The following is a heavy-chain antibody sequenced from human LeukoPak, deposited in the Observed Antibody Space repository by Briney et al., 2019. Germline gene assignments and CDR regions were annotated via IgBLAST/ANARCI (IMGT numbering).Heavy chain of an antibody. Sequence: GGSLRLSCAASGFTFSDYAMNWVRQAPGKGLEWVSVISGSGGSTYYADSVKGRFTISRDNSKNTLYLQMNSLRAEDTAVYYCAKDGTRYYYDSSGYYRPDYWGQGTLVTVSS. J-gene: IGHJ4*02. D-gene: IGHD3-22*01. CDR2: ISGSGGST. V-gene: IGHV3-23*01. CDR3: AKDGTRYYYDSSGYYRPDY. CDR1: GFTFSDYA.